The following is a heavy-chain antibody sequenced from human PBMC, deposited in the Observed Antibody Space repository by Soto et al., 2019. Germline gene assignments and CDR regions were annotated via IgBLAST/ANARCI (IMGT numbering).Heavy chain of an antibody. CDR3: ARSIRGPRRFNGMDV. D-gene: IGHD1-20*01. CDR2: IERDDDDK. CDR1: GFSLTSPGMC. J-gene: IGHJ6*02. Sequence: SVPTLVNPTETLTLTCTVSGFSLTSPGMCVSWIRQSPGKALEWLALIERDDDDKYYSTSLKTRLTISKDTRKNQVVLTMANMEPADTATYYCARSIRGPRRFNGMDVWGQGTTVTVSS. V-gene: IGHV2-70*13.